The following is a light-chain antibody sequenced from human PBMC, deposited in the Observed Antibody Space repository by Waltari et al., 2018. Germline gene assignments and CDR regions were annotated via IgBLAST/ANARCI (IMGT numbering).Light chain of an antibody. CDR2: EVS. CDR1: NSDVGGYNY. J-gene: IGLJ3*02. CDR3: SSYTSSSTLRV. V-gene: IGLV2-14*01. Sequence: QSALTQPASVSGSPGQPITISCTGTNSDVGGYNYVPWYQQHPGKAPKLMIYEVSNRPSGVSNRFSGSKSGNTASLTISGLQAEDEADYYCSSYTSSSTLRVFGGGTKLTVL.